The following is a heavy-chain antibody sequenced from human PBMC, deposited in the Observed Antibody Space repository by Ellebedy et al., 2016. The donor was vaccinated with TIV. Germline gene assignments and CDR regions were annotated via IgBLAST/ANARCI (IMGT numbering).Heavy chain of an antibody. CDR3: AIPPIAVAGTREGDY. CDR2: MNPNSGNT. D-gene: IGHD6-19*01. CDR1: GYTFTSYY. J-gene: IGHJ4*02. Sequence: AASVKVSCKASGYTFTSYYMHWVRQAPGQGLEWMGWMNPNSGNTGYAQKFQGRVTMTRNTSISTAYMELSSLRSEDTAVYYCAIPPIAVAGTREGDYWGQGTLVTVSS. V-gene: IGHV1-8*02.